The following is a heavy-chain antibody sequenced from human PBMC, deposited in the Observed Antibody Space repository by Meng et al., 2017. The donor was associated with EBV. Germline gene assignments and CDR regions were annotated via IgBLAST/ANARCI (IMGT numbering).Heavy chain of an antibody. CDR2: VNHAGRT. V-gene: IGHV4-34*01. CDR1: GESFSGYY. Sequence: VQLQHGGAGLLNASYTRSLPCGLSGESFSGYYCSWVRQSPGKGLEWIGEVNHAGRTNFNPSLKSRVSISLDTSKNQFSLKLNSVTVADTAVYYCAEGRGTFDYWGRGTLVTVSS. J-gene: IGHJ4*02. CDR3: AEGRGTFDY.